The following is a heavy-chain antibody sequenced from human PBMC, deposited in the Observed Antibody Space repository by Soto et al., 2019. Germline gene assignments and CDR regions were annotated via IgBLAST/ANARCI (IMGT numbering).Heavy chain of an antibody. CDR1: GFTFSSYA. CDR2: ISGSGGST. V-gene: IGHV3-23*01. CDR3: AKDGGGCSGYDWGY. Sequence: EVQLLESGGGLVQPGGSLRLSCAASGFTFSSYAMSWVRQAPGKGLEWVSAISGSGGSTYYADSVKGRFTISRENSKNTLYLQMNSLRAEDTAVYYCAKDGGGCSGYDWGYWGQGTLVTVSS. D-gene: IGHD5-12*01. J-gene: IGHJ4*02.